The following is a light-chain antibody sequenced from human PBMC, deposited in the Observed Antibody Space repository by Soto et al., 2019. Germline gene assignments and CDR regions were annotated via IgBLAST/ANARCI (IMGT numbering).Light chain of an antibody. J-gene: IGKJ5*01. Sequence: DIQMTQSPSTMSASAGDRVTITCRASRSIDVWLAWYQQKPGKAPKLLINDASSLESGVPSRFTGSGSGTEFTLTISSLQPDDFATYYCQQFHSFPITFGQGTRLEI. CDR2: DAS. CDR3: QQFHSFPIT. CDR1: RSIDVW. V-gene: IGKV1-5*01.